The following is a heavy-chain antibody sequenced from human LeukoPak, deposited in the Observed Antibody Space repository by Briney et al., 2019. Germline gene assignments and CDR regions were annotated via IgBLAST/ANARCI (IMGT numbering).Heavy chain of an antibody. CDR3: AKDLVVRGYDFWSGYYRFDAFDI. J-gene: IGHJ3*02. V-gene: IGHV3-30*18. CDR1: GFTFSSYG. Sequence: PGRSLRLSCAASGFTFSSYGMHWVRQAPGKGLEWVAVISYDGSNKYYADSVKGRFTISRDNSKNTLYLQMNSLRAEDTAVYYCAKDLVVRGYDFWSGYYRFDAFDIWGQGTTVTVSS. D-gene: IGHD3-3*01. CDR2: ISYDGSNK.